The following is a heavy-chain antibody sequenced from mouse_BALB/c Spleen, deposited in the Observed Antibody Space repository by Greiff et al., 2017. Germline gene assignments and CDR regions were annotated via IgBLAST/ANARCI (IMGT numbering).Heavy chain of an antibody. CDR3: AKGGNYVSWFAY. Sequence: VQLKQSGPGLVAPSQSLSITCTVSGFSLTNSGVHWVRQSPGKGLEWLGVIWGDGSTNYNSAFKSRLSISKDNSKSQVFLKMNSLQTDDTARYYCAKGGNYVSWFAYWGQGTLVTVSA. CDR2: IWGDGST. D-gene: IGHD2-1*01. CDR1: GFSLTNSG. V-gene: IGHV2-6-6*01. J-gene: IGHJ3*01.